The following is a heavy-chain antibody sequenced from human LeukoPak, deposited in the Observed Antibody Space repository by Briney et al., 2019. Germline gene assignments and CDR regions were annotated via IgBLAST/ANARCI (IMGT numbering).Heavy chain of an antibody. J-gene: IGHJ4*02. V-gene: IGHV3-23*01. D-gene: IGHD3-10*01. CDR1: GFTFSNYA. CDR2: ITGSGGGT. Sequence: GGSLRLSCAASGFTFSNYAMTWVRQVPGKGLEWISAITGSGGGTYYADSVKGRFTISRDKSMNTLYPQMNSLRAEDTAVYYCAKVVFGPYYFDYWGQGTLVTVSS. CDR3: AKVVFGPYYFDY.